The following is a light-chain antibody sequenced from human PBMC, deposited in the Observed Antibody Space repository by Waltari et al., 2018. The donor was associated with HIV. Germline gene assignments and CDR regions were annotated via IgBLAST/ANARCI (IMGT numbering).Light chain of an antibody. J-gene: IGLJ2*01. Sequence: SYELTQPPSVSVAPGQTVRVTCSGDKLGEKLVCWYQKKPGQSPLLLIYADSTRPSGIPDRFAASNSGNTATLAISEAQAMDEAVYYCQTWDNNAGVFGGGTKLTVL. CDR1: KLGEKL. V-gene: IGLV3-1*01. CDR2: ADS. CDR3: QTWDNNAGV.